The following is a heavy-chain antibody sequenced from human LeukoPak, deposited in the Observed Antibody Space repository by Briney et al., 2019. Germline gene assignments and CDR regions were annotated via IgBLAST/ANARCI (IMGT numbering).Heavy chain of an antibody. Sequence: SETLSLTCTVSGGSISSYYWSWIRQPPGKGLEWIGYIYYSGSTNYNPSLKSRVTISVDTSKNQFSLKLSSVTAADTAVYYCARDRDSSRWYEVGSFDFWGQGTLVTVSS. CDR1: GGSISSYY. V-gene: IGHV4-59*01. D-gene: IGHD6-13*01. J-gene: IGHJ4*02. CDR2: IYYSGST. CDR3: ARDRDSSRWYEVGSFDF.